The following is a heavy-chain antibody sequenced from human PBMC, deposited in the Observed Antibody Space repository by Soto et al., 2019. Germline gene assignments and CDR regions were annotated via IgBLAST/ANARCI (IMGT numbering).Heavy chain of an antibody. Sequence: SETLSLTCTVSGGSISSSSYYWGWIRQPPGKGLEWIGSIYYSGSTYYNPSLKSRVTISVDKSKNQFSLKLSSVTAADTAVYYCASRGPLPAAMGHYWGQGTLVTVSS. CDR3: ASRGPLPAAMGHY. CDR2: IYYSGST. J-gene: IGHJ4*02. CDR1: GGSISSSSYY. V-gene: IGHV4-39*07. D-gene: IGHD2-2*01.